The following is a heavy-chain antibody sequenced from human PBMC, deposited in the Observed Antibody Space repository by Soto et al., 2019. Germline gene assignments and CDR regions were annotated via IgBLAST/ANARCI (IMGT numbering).Heavy chain of an antibody. Sequence: ASVKVSCKGSGYTFTTYGITWVRQAPGQGLEWMGWINPYNGDTNYAQKFGGRVTMTTDTSTSTAYMEVRSLTSDDTAVYYCARARLYEILTGPKDYYYGMDVWGQGTTVTVSS. CDR2: INPYNGDT. V-gene: IGHV1-18*01. CDR3: ARARLYEILTGPKDYYYGMDV. CDR1: GYTFTTYG. J-gene: IGHJ6*02. D-gene: IGHD3-9*01.